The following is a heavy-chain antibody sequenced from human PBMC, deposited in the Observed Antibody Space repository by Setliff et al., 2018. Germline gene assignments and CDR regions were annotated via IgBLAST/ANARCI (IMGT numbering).Heavy chain of an antibody. D-gene: IGHD6-19*01. Sequence: ASVKVSCKASGYTFTNYGVTWVRQAPGQGLEWMGWVSTYNGDTNYAQKFRGRVTMTTDISTSTVYMELRTLRSDDTAVYYCARRPIALAGYRKGAFDIWGQGTMGTVS. J-gene: IGHJ3*02. V-gene: IGHV1-18*01. CDR2: VSTYNGDT. CDR3: ARRPIALAGYRKGAFDI. CDR1: GYTFTNYG.